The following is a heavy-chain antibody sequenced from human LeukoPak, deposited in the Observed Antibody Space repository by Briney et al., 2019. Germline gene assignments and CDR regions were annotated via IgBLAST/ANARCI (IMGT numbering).Heavy chain of an antibody. CDR2: IYYSGTT. CDR1: GGSISSGGYY. CDR3: ARGSTGDKSNN. D-gene: IGHD7-27*01. J-gene: IGHJ4*02. Sequence: SETLSLTCTVSGGSISSGGYYWSWIRQLPGKGLEWIGYIYYSGTTSYNPSLRSRLTISLDTSENQFSLKLSSVTAADTAVYYCARGSTGDKSNNWGQGTLVTVSS. V-gene: IGHV4-31*03.